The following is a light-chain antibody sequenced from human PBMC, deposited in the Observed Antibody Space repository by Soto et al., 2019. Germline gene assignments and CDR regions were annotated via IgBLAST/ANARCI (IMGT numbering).Light chain of an antibody. J-gene: IGLJ2*01. V-gene: IGLV3-1*01. CDR2: QDS. CDR3: QAWDSSTAE. CDR1: KLGDKY. Sequence: SYELTQPPSVSVSPGQTASITCSGDKLGDKYACWYQQKPGQSPVLVIYQDSKRPSGIPERFSGSNSGNTATLTISGTRAMDEADYYCQAWDSSTAEFGGGTKLTVL.